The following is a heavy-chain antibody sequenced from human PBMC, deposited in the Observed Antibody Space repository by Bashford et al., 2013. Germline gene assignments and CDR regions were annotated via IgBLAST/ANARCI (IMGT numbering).Heavy chain of an antibody. V-gene: IGHV3-23*01. D-gene: IGHD2-21*01. CDR2: ISGSGGST. CDR3: AKGTCGAMTCPFDH. J-gene: IGHJ4*02. Sequence: VRQAPGKGLEWVSSISGSGGSTYYAESVKGRFTISRDNSKSTLYLQMNSLRAEDTAVYYCAKGTCGAMTCPFDHWGQGILVTVSS.